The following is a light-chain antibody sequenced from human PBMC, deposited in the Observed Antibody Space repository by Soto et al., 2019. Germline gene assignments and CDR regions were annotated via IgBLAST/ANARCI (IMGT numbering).Light chain of an antibody. V-gene: IGLV1-40*01. CDR1: SSNTGAGYD. CDR2: ANS. J-gene: IGLJ3*02. Sequence: QSVLTQPPSVSGAPGQRVTISCTGRSSNTGAGYDVHWYQQLPGTVPKLLIYANSNRPSWVPDRFSGYKSGTSASLALTGLQAEDEADYYCQSYDSSLTVWVFGGGTKLTVL. CDR3: QSYDSSLTVWV.